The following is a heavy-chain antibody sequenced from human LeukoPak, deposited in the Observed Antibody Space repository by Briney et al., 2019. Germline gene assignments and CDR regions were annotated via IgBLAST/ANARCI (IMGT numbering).Heavy chain of an antibody. CDR2: INPSGGSR. D-gene: IGHD5-24*01. CDR1: GYTFTSYY. V-gene: IGHV1-46*01. Sequence: GASVKVSCKASGYTFTSYYMHWVRQAPGQGLEWMGIINPSGGSRSYAQKFQGRVTMTRDTSTSTVYMELSSLRSEDTAVYYFARGPVEMATGDWGQGTLVTVSS. J-gene: IGHJ4*02. CDR3: ARGPVEMATGD.